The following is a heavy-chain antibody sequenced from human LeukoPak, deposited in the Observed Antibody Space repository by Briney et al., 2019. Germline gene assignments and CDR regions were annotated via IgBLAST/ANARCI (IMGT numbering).Heavy chain of an antibody. CDR2: IIPIFGTA. D-gene: IGHD6-13*01. CDR1: GYTFTSYA. V-gene: IGHV1-69*13. J-gene: IGHJ4*02. CDR3: ARGISGQQLVHDYFDY. Sequence: SVKVSCKASGYTFTSYAISWVRQAPGQGLEWMGGIIPIFGTANYAQKFQGRVTITADESTSTAYMELSSLRSGDTAVYYCARGISGQQLVHDYFDYWGQGTLVTVSS.